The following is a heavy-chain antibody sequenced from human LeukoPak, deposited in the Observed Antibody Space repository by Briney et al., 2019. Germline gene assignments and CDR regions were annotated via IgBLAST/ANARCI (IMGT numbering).Heavy chain of an antibody. J-gene: IGHJ4*02. V-gene: IGHV1-8*01. D-gene: IGHD3-3*01. CDR1: GYTFTSYD. Sequence: ASVKVSCKASGYTFTSYDINWVRQATGQGLEWMGWMNPNSGNTGYAQKFQGRVTITRDTSASTAYMELSSLRSEDTAVYYCARANTYYDFWSGSMYYFDYWGQGTLVTVSS. CDR2: MNPNSGNT. CDR3: ARANTYYDFWSGSMYYFDY.